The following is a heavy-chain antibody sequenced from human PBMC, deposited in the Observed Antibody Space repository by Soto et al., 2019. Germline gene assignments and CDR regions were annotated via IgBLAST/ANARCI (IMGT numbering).Heavy chain of an antibody. CDR3: ARVRPIVGATGQVDY. J-gene: IGHJ4*02. D-gene: IGHD1-26*01. CDR1: GYTFTSYG. CDR2: ISAYNGNT. Sequence: GASVKVSCKASGYTFTSYGISWVRQAPGQGLEWMGWISAYNGNTNYAQKLQGRVTMTTDTSTSTAYMELRSLRSDDTAVYYCARVRPIVGATGQVDYWGQGTLVTVSS. V-gene: IGHV1-18*01.